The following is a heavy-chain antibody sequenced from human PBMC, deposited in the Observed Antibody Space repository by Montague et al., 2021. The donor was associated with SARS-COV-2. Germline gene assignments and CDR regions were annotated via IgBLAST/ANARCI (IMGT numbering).Heavy chain of an antibody. J-gene: IGHJ4*02. D-gene: IGHD2-2*01. V-gene: IGHV4-34*01. CDR3: ASVSDSGYAFDY. CDR2: INHSGST. CDR1: GGSFSGNY. Sequence: SETLSLTCAVYGGSFSGNYWSWIRQPPGKGLEWIGEINHSGSTNYNPSLKSRVTISVDTSKNQFSLKLSSVTAADTAVYYCASVSDSGYAFDYWGQGTLVTVSS.